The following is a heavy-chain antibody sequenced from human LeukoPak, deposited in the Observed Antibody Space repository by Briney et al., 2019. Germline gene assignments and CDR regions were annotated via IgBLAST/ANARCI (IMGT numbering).Heavy chain of an antibody. D-gene: IGHD5-24*01. CDR1: GFTFSSYA. Sequence: GGSLRLSCAASGFTFSSYAMSWVRQAPGKGLEWVSAISGSGGSTYYADSVKGRFTISRDNSKNTLYLQMNSLRAEDTALYHCARGGGYNYFDHWGQGTLVTVSS. V-gene: IGHV3-23*01. CDR3: ARGGGYNYFDH. J-gene: IGHJ4*02. CDR2: ISGSGGST.